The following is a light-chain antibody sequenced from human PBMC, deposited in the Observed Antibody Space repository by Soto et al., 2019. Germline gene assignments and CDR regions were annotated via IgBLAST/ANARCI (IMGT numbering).Light chain of an antibody. CDR1: SSDVGGYNY. V-gene: IGLV2-11*01. J-gene: IGLJ2*01. CDR2: DVS. Sequence: QSVLAQPRSVSGSPGQSVTISCTGTSSDVGGYNYVSWYQQHPGKAPKLMIYDVSKRPSGVPDRFSGSKSGNTASLTISGLQADDEADYYCCSYAGSSTLVFGGGTEVTVL. CDR3: CSYAGSSTLV.